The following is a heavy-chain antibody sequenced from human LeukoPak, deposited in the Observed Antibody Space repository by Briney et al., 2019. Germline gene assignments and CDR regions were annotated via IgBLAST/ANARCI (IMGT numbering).Heavy chain of an antibody. V-gene: IGHV4-39*02. Sequence: PSETLSLTCTVSGGSISSSSGYWGWIRQPPGKGLEWIGSIYYSGSTYYNPSLKSRVTISVDTSKNHFSLKLISVTAADTAVYYCARLGLGSSRDYWGQGTLVTVSS. CDR2: IYYSGST. CDR1: GGSISSSSGY. D-gene: IGHD6-6*01. CDR3: ARLGLGSSRDY. J-gene: IGHJ4*02.